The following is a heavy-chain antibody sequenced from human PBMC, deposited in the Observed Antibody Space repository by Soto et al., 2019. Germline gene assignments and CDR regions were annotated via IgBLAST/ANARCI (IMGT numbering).Heavy chain of an antibody. Sequence: PSETLSLTCTVSGGSISSGDYYWSWIRQPPGKGLEWIGYIYYSGSTYYNPSLKSRVTISVDTSKNQFSLKLSSVTAADTAVYYCARDRGAYCGGDCYSLGVTYYYYGMDVWGQGTTVPVSS. CDR3: ARDRGAYCGGDCYSLGVTYYYYGMDV. V-gene: IGHV4-30-4*01. CDR1: GGSISSGDYY. CDR2: IYYSGST. J-gene: IGHJ6*02. D-gene: IGHD2-21*02.